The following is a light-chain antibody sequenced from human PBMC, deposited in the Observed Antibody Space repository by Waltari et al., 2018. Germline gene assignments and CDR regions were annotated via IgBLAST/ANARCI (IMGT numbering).Light chain of an antibody. CDR3: QQYSSAPLT. CDR1: QSVLYRSNNKNY. CDR2: WAS. V-gene: IGKV4-1*01. Sequence: DIVMTQSPDSLAVSLGERATINCKSSQSVLYRSNNKNYLAWYQQKPGQPPKLLISWASTRESGVPDRFSGSGFGTDFTLTISSLQAEDVAVYYCQQYSSAPLTFGGGTKVEIK. J-gene: IGKJ4*01.